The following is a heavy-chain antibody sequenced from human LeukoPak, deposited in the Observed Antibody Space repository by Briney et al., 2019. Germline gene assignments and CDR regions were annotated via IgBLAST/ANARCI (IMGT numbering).Heavy chain of an antibody. CDR2: ISYDGSNK. V-gene: IGHV3-30-3*01. J-gene: IGHJ4*02. CDR1: GFAFSSYA. Sequence: PGGSLRLSCAASGFAFSSYAMHWVRQAPGKGLEWVAVISYDGSNKYYADSVKGRFTISRDNSKNTLYLQMNSLRAEDTAVYYCARGFSDGRWGFFDYWGQGTLVTVSS. D-gene: IGHD4-23*01. CDR3: ARGFSDGRWGFFDY.